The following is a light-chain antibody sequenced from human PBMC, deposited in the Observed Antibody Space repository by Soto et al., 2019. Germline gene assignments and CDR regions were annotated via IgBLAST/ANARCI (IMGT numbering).Light chain of an antibody. Sequence: EILVTQSPATLSVSPGETASLSCRASQSAGNFLAWYQQKPGQAPRLLIYDASNRATGIPARFSGSGSGTDFTLTISSLEAEDFAVYYCQQRSNWPFTFGQGTRLEIK. CDR1: QSAGNF. J-gene: IGKJ5*01. CDR3: QQRSNWPFT. V-gene: IGKV3-11*01. CDR2: DAS.